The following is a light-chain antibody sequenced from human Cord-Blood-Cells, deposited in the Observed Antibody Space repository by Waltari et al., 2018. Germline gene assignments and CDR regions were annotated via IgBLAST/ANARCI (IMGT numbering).Light chain of an antibody. CDR3: NSRDSSGNHVV. J-gene: IGLJ2*01. Sequence: SSELTQDPVVSVALGQTVRLTCQGDSLRSYYASWYQQKPGQAPVLVIYGKNNRPSGIPDRFSGSSSGNTASLTITGAQVEDEADYYCNSRDSSGNHVVFGGGTKLTVL. CDR1: SLRSYY. CDR2: GKN. V-gene: IGLV3-19*01.